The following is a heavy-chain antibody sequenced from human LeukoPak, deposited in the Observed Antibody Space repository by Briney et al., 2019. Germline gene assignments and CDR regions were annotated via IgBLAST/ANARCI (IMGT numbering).Heavy chain of an antibody. J-gene: IGHJ5*02. CDR1: GFTFSSYW. CDR3: ARDQDSSSNWFDP. Sequence: PGGSLRLSCAASGFTFSSYWMSWLRQAPGKALEWVANIKQDGSEKYYVDSVKGRFTISRDNAKNSLYLQMNSLRAEDTAVYYCARDQDSSSNWFDPWGQGTLVTVSS. D-gene: IGHD6-19*01. V-gene: IGHV3-7*03. CDR2: IKQDGSEK.